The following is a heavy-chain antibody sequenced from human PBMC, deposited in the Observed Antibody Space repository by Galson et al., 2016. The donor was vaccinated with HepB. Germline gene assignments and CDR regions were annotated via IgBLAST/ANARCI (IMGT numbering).Heavy chain of an antibody. J-gene: IGHJ4*02. V-gene: IGHV2-5*02. CDR1: GFSLTFSDRGVG. D-gene: IGHD2/OR15-2a*01. Sequence: PALVKPTQTLTLTCTFSGFSLTFSDRGVGVGWVRQPPGQALEWLAVIYWDDDKRYSPSLRSRLTITKDTSKNQVVLTVTNMDSVDTATYFCAHAAKYGNPCYFASWGQGTLVTVSS. CDR2: IYWDDDK. CDR3: AHAAKYGNPCYFAS.